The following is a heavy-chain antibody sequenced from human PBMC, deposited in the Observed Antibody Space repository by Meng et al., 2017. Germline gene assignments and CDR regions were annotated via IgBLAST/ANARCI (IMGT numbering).Heavy chain of an antibody. CDR2: IKQDGSEK. J-gene: IGHJ3*02. CDR3: ARDRNDVLYYYDSSGYYGSFDI. Sequence: GESLKISCAASGFTFSSYAMSWVRQAPGKGLEWVANIKQDGSEKYYVDSVKGRFTISRDNAKNSLYLQMNSLRAEDTAVYYCARDRNDVLYYYDSSGYYGSFDIWGQGTMVTVSS. D-gene: IGHD3-22*01. CDR1: GFTFSSYA. V-gene: IGHV3-7*01.